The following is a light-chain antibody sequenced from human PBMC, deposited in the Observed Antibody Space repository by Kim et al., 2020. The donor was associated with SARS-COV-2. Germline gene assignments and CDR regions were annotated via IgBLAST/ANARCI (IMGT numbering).Light chain of an antibody. Sequence: LSASEGDSNKPTSRDSSTIVDWLSWDQKKPGKAPKVLFYTLSSLGRGVLSRFTGSGSGKEFTLTTSNLQPDDFSTYYCQQYSGYTFGKGTKLDI. V-gene: IGKV1-5*03. CDR2: TLS. J-gene: IGKJ2*01. CDR3: QQYSGYT. CDR1: STIVDW.